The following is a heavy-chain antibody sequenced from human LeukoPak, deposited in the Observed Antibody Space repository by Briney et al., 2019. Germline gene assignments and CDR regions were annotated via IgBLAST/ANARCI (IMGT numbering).Heavy chain of an antibody. V-gene: IGHV4-34*01. CDR2: INHSGST. CDR1: GGSFSGYY. J-gene: IGHJ4*02. Sequence: TPSETLSLTCAVYGGSFSGYYWSWIRQPPGKGLEWIGEINHSGSTNYNPSLKSRVTISVDTSKNQFSLKLSSVTAADTAVYYCARSTYMYYFDYWGQGTLVTVSS. CDR3: ARSTYMYYFDY. D-gene: IGHD2/OR15-2a*01.